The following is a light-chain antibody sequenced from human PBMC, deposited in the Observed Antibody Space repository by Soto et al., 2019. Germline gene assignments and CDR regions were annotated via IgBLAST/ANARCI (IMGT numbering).Light chain of an antibody. Sequence: SASVGARVTITCRASQSISSWLAWYQQKPGKAPKLLIYDASSLESGVPSRFSGSGSGTEFTLTITSLQPDDFASYYCQQYNSYPWTFSQGTKVDIK. CDR1: QSISSW. CDR3: QQYNSYPWT. V-gene: IGKV1-5*01. CDR2: DAS. J-gene: IGKJ1*01.